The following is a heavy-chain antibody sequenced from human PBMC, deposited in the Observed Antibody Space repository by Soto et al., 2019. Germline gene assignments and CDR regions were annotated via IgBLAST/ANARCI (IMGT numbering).Heavy chain of an antibody. D-gene: IGHD2-15*01. V-gene: IGHV1-18*01. Sequence: ASVKVSCKASGGTFSSYTISWVRQAPGQGLEWMGRIIAFHGNTNYAQKLQGRVTMTADTSTSTAYMELRSLRSDDTAVYYCARRASYIVVVVAATDFDYWGQGTLVTVSS. CDR1: GGTFSSYT. CDR2: IIAFHGNT. CDR3: ARRASYIVVVVAATDFDY. J-gene: IGHJ4*02.